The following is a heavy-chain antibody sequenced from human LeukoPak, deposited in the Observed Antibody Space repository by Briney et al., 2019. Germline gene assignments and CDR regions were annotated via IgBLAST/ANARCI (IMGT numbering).Heavy chain of an antibody. CDR2: ISAYNGNT. CDR1: GYTFTSYG. J-gene: IGHJ5*02. Sequence: GASVKVSCKASGYTFTSYGISWVRQAPGQGLEWMGWISAYNGNTNYAQKLQGRVTMTTDTSTSTAYMELRSLRSDDTAVYYCARTPETMVRGVMAWFDPWGQGTLVTVSS. CDR3: ARTPETMVRGVMAWFDP. V-gene: IGHV1-18*01. D-gene: IGHD3-10*01.